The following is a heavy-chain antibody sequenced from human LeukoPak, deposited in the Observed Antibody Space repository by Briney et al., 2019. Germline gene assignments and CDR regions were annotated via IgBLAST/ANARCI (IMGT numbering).Heavy chain of an antibody. J-gene: IGHJ4*02. CDR3: AKELSGGVGY. V-gene: IGHV3-7*03. CDR1: GFTFSSYW. CDR2: IKQDGSAK. D-gene: IGHD2-15*01. Sequence: GESLRLSCAASGFTFSSYWMSWVRQAPGKGLEWVANIKQDGSAKNYADSVKGRFTISRDNSKNSLYLQMNSLRTEDTALYYCAKELSGGVGYWGQGTLVTVSS.